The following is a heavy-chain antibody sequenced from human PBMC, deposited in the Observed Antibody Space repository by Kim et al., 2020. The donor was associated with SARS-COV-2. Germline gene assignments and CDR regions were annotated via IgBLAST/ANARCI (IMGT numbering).Heavy chain of an antibody. V-gene: IGHV3-73*01. J-gene: IGHJ3*02. CDR3: TRVIPMPCGWYCAFDI. Sequence: SVNGRFTISRDDSKNTSHLQMSSLKTDDTAIYYCTRVIPMPCGWYCAFDIWGQGTTVTVSS. D-gene: IGHD6-19*01.